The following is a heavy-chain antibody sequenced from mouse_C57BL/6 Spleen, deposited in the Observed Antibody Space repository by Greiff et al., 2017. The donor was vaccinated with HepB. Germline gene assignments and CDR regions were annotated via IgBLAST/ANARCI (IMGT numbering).Heavy chain of an antibody. D-gene: IGHD1-1*01. CDR2: INPSSGYT. Sequence: QVQLQQSGAELAKPGASVKLSCKASGYTFTSYWMHWVKQRPGQGLEWIGYINPSSGYTKYNQKFKAKATLTADKSSSTAYMQLSSLTYEDSAVYYCANYGSSYFDYWGQGTTLTVSS. CDR1: GYTFTSYW. J-gene: IGHJ2*01. CDR3: ANYGSSYFDY. V-gene: IGHV1-7*01.